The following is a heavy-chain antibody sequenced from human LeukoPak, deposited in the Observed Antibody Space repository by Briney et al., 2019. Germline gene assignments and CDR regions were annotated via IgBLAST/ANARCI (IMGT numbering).Heavy chain of an antibody. Sequence: SETLSLTCTVSGGSISSSSYYWGWIRQPPGKGLEWIGSIYYSGSTYYNPSLKSRVTISVDTSKNQFSLKLSSVTAADTAVYYCATSSSSERWELPFDYWGQGTLVTVSS. D-gene: IGHD6-6*01. CDR1: GGSISSSSYY. CDR3: ATSSSSERWELPFDY. J-gene: IGHJ4*02. CDR2: IYYSGST. V-gene: IGHV4-39*07.